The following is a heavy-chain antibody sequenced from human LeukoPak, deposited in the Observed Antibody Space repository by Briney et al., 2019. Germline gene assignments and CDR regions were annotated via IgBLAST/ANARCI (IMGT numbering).Heavy chain of an antibody. CDR1: GLTFSSHW. Sequence: PGGSLRLSCAASGLTFSSHWMHWVRQAPGKGLEWVSGVSGSGGVTYHAESVKGRFTISRDNSKNTLHLQMNSLRAEDTAVYYCATFLAIVTARDSLYFQHWGQGTLVTVSS. D-gene: IGHD3-3*02. CDR2: VSGSGGVT. CDR3: ATFLAIVTARDSLYFQH. V-gene: IGHV3-23*01. J-gene: IGHJ1*01.